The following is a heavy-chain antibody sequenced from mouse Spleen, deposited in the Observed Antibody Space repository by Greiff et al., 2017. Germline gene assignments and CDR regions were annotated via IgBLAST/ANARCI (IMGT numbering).Heavy chain of an antibody. V-gene: IGHV14-3*02. CDR1: GFNIKDTY. Sequence: EVKLMESGAELVKPGASVKLSCTASGFNIKDTYMHWVKQRPEQGLEWIGRIDPANGNTKYDPKFQGKATITADTSSNTAYLQLSSLTSEDTAVYYCARAFITSYFDYWGQGTTLTVSS. CDR3: ARAFITSYFDY. J-gene: IGHJ2*01. D-gene: IGHD1-1*01. CDR2: IDPANGNT.